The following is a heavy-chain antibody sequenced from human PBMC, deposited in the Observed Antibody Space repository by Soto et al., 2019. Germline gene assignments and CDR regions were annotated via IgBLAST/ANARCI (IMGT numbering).Heavy chain of an antibody. CDR1: GGSVSSGSYY. J-gene: IGHJ4*02. Sequence: SETLSLTCTVSGGSVSSGSYYWSWIRRPPGKGLEWIGYIYYSGSTNYNPSLKSRVTISVDTSKNQFSLKLSSVTAADTAVYYCARPRYCVSTTCFSLGFWGQGTLVTVSS. V-gene: IGHV4-61*01. D-gene: IGHD2-2*01. CDR3: ARPRYCVSTTCFSLGF. CDR2: IYYSGST.